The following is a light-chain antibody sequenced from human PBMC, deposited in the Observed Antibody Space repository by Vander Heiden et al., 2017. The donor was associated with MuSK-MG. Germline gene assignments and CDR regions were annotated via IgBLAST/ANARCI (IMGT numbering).Light chain of an antibody. CDR2: DVS. V-gene: IGKV3-11*01. J-gene: IGKJ4*01. CDR3: QQRSNWPLT. CDR1: QSVSSA. Sequence: EIVLTQSPATLSLSPGERATLSCWASQSVSSALVWYQQKAGQAPRLLIYDVSNRATGIPARFSGSGSGTDFTLTINSLEPEDFAVYYCQQRSNWPLTFGGGTKVEIK.